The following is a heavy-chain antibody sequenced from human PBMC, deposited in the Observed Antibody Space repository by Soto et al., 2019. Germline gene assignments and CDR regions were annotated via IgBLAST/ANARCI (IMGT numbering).Heavy chain of an antibody. CDR3: ARKDSGYADYMDV. CDR2: IYYSGST. V-gene: IGHV4-31*03. D-gene: IGHD5-12*01. J-gene: IGHJ6*03. Sequence: SETLSLTCTVFGGSISSGGYYWSWIRQHPGKGLEWIGYIYYSGSTYYNPSLKSRVTMSVDTSENQFSLRLSSVTAADTAVYYCARKDSGYADYMDVWGKGTTVTVSS. CDR1: GGSISSGGYY.